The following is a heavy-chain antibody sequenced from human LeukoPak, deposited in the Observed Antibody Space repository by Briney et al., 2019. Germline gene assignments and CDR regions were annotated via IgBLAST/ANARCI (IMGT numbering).Heavy chain of an antibody. D-gene: IGHD3-22*01. V-gene: IGHV3-23*01. CDR3: AKVWDSSGYYRRFDY. Sequence: PGGSLRLSCAASGFTFSSYSMNWVRQAPGKGLEWVSAISGSGGSTYYADSVKGRFTISRDNSKNTLYLQMNSLRAEDTAVYYCAKVWDSSGYYRRFDYWGQGTLVTVSS. CDR2: ISGSGGST. CDR1: GFTFSSYS. J-gene: IGHJ4*02.